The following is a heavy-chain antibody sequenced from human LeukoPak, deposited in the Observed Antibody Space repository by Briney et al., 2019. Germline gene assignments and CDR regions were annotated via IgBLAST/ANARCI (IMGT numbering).Heavy chain of an antibody. Sequence: GGSLRLSCAASGFTFSSYSMNWVRQAPGKGLEWVSSISSSSSYIYYADSVKGRFTISRDNAKNSLYLQMNSLRAEDTAVYYCARTQVAYYDYVWGSYRYPPPLYYFDYWGQGTLVTVSS. CDR3: ARTQVAYYDYVWGSYRYPPPLYYFDY. J-gene: IGHJ4*02. D-gene: IGHD3-16*02. CDR1: GFTFSSYS. V-gene: IGHV3-21*01. CDR2: ISSSSSYI.